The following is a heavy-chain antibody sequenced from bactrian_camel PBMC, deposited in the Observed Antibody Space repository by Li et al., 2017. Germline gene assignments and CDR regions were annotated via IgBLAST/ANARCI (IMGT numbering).Heavy chain of an antibody. D-gene: IGHD4*01. Sequence: HVQLVESGGGSVQAGGSLRLSCAPSGLSVSDFSMAWFRQSPGKEREGVAVIDRRGSTNYARSVKGRFTISRDNANNMLYLQMDNLKTEDTAVYYCDSGRHARRFRGRGTQVTVS. CDR3: DSGRHARRF. CDR1: GLSVSDFS. CDR2: IDRRGST. V-gene: IGHV3S53*01. J-gene: IGHJ4*01.